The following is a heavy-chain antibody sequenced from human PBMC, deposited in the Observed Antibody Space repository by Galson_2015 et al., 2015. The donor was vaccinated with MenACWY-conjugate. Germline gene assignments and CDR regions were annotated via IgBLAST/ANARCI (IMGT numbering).Heavy chain of an antibody. D-gene: IGHD5-24*01. CDR3: TTGDGYNLRHRSASRSYSNGMDV. CDR1: GDSVSRSSAA. Sequence: CAISGDSVSRSSAAWNWIRQSPSRGLEWLGRTYFRFKWVNDYAESEKSRITIEADTSKNQFSLHLHSVTPGDTTVHYCTTGDGYNLRHRSASRSYSNGMDVWGQGTTVTVSS. CDR2: TYFRFKWVN. V-gene: IGHV6-1*01. J-gene: IGHJ6*02.